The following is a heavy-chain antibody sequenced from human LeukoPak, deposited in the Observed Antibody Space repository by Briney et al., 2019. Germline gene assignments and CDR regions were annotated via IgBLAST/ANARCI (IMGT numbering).Heavy chain of an antibody. V-gene: IGHV3-66*01. CDR3: ATCSGDDILTGYSPDY. J-gene: IGHJ4*02. CDR1: GFTVSSNY. Sequence: PGGSLRLSCAASGFTVSSNYMSWVRQAPGKGLEWVSVIYSGGSTYYADSVKGRFTISRDNSKNTLYLQMNSLRAEDTAVYYCATCSGDDILTGYSPDYWGQGTLVTVSS. CDR2: IYSGGST. D-gene: IGHD3-9*01.